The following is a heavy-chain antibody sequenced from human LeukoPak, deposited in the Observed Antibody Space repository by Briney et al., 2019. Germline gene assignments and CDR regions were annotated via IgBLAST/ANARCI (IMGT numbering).Heavy chain of an antibody. CDR1: GFTFSTYA. CDR3: VKATLATTYFDS. CDR2: ISGRGDTI. V-gene: IGHV3-23*01. J-gene: IGHJ4*02. D-gene: IGHD5-24*01. Sequence: GGSLRLSCAASGFTFSTYAMSWVRQAPGMGLEWVSAISGRGDTIFYADSVKGRFTVSRDNSKNTLFLQVNSLRAEDTAVYYCVKATLATTYFDSWGQGTLVIVSS.